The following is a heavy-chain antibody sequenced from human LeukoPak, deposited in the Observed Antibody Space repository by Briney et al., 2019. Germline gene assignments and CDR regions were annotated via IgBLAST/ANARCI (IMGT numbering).Heavy chain of an antibody. CDR3: AKDGDGYSGYDPIDY. Sequence: GGSLRLSCAASGFTFSSYGMHWVRQAPGKGLEWVAVISYDGSNKYYADSVKGRFTISRDNSKNTLYLQMNSLRAEDTAVYYCAKDGDGYSGYDPIDYWGQGTLVTVSS. J-gene: IGHJ4*02. CDR2: ISYDGSNK. D-gene: IGHD5-12*01. CDR1: GFTFSSYG. V-gene: IGHV3-30*18.